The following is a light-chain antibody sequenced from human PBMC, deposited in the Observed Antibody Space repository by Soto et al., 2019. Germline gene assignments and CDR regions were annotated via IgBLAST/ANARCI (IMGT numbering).Light chain of an antibody. CDR2: DVN. CDR1: SSDVGGYNH. CDR3: SSYTSSRTHV. J-gene: IGLJ1*01. V-gene: IGLV2-14*03. Sequence: QSVLTQPASVSGSPGQSITISCTGTSSDVGGYNHVSWYQHLPGKAPKVMIYDVNNRPSGASNRFSGSKSGNTASLTISGLQAEDEADYYCSSYTSSRTHVFGTGTKLTVL.